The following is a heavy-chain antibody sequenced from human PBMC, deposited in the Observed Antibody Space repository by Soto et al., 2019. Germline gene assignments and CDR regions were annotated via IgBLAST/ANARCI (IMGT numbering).Heavy chain of an antibody. CDR1: GGSISSGGYY. CDR3: ARVPDLGSYYFDY. D-gene: IGHD1-26*01. Sequence: QVQLQESGPGLVKPSQTLSLSCTVSGGSISSGGYYWSWIRQHPGKGLEWIGYIYYSGSTYYNPSLKSRGXXSXDXXKNQFSLKLSSVTAADTAVYYCARVPDLGSYYFDYWGQGTLVTVSS. CDR2: IYYSGST. V-gene: IGHV4-31*03. J-gene: IGHJ4*02.